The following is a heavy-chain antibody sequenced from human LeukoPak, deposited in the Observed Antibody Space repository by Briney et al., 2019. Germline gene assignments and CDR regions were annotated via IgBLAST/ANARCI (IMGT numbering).Heavy chain of an antibody. CDR1: GGSISTYY. J-gene: IGHJ4*02. CDR2: IYYSGST. V-gene: IGHV4-59*01. D-gene: IGHD1-26*01. Sequence: PSETLSLTCTVSGGSISTYYWSWIRQPPGKGLEWIGFIYYSGSTNYNPSLKSRVTMSVDTSKNQFSLKLSSVTAADTAVYYCARGLLVGNTGYYFDYWGQGTLVTVSS. CDR3: ARGLLVGNTGYYFDY.